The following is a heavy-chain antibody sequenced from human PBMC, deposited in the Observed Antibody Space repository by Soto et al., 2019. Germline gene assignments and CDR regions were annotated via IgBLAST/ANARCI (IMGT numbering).Heavy chain of an antibody. D-gene: IGHD1-26*01. V-gene: IGHV3-66*01. CDR3: ARGQPYSGTYFPFDI. CDR2: FYPGGHT. J-gene: IGHJ3*02. Sequence: EVQLVESGGGLVQPGESLRLSCAASGFTVSTNYMNWVRQAPGKGLEWVSVFYPGGHTNYADSVKGGFTISRDNSKNTLYLQMNSLRAEDTAVYYCARGQPYSGTYFPFDIWGQGTMVTVSS. CDR1: GFTVSTNY.